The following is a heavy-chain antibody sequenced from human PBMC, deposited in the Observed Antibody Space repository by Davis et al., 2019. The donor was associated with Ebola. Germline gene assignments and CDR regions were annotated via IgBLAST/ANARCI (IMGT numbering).Heavy chain of an antibody. CDR1: GGTFTNYA. V-gene: IGHV1-69*04. Sequence: SVKVSCKTSGGTFTNYAVNWVRQAPGQGLEWMGRIIPVVDTKDYAQKFQGRVTLTADKATNTAYMELSGLRFDDTAVYYWARGKGFDPGAKGTLLTVS. CDR2: IIPVVDTK. CDR3: ARGKGFDP. J-gene: IGHJ5*02.